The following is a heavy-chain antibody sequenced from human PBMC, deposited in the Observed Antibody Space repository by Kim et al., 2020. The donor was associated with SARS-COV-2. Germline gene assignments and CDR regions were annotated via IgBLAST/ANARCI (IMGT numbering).Heavy chain of an antibody. CDR3: ARLYTAMGFYYYYAMDV. J-gene: IGHJ6*02. D-gene: IGHD5-18*01. Sequence: VKGRFTISRDNAKNSLYLQMNSLRAEDTAVYYCARLYTAMGFYYYYAMDVWGQGTTVTVSS. V-gene: IGHV3-11*06.